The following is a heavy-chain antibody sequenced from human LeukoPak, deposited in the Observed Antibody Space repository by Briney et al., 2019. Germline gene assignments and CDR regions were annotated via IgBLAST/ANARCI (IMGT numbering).Heavy chain of an antibody. V-gene: IGHV1-2*02. CDR2: INPYSGGT. D-gene: IGHD6-13*01. J-gene: IGHJ5*02. CDR1: GYIFTTYY. CDR3: ARDGQYSSSSDWFDP. Sequence: GASVKVSCKASGYIFTTYYMHWVRQAPGKGLEWMGWINPYSGGTNYAQKFEGRVTMTRDTSISAVYMELSRLISDDTAVYYCARDGQYSSSSDWFDPWGQGTLVTVSS.